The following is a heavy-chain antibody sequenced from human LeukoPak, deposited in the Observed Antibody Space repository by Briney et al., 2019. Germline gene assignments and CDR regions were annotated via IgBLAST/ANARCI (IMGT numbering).Heavy chain of an antibody. CDR1: GHTFTSYD. V-gene: IGHV1-8*01. J-gene: IGHJ4*02. CDR2: MNPNSGNT. CDR3: ARSLFIVGATPFDY. D-gene: IGHD1-26*01. Sequence: ASVKVSCKASGHTFTSYDINWVRQATGQGLEWMGWMNPNSGNTGYAQKFQGRVTMTRNTSISTAYMELSSLRSEDTAVYYCARSLFIVGATPFDYWGQGTLVTVSS.